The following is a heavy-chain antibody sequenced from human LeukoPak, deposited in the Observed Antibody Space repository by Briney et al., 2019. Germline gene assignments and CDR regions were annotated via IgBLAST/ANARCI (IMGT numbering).Heavy chain of an antibody. CDR2: IYYSGST. CDR1: GGSISSSSYY. D-gene: IGHD3-10*01. V-gene: IGHV4-39*07. CDR3: ANNKIKPPVRGAIDY. Sequence: PSETLSLTCTVSGGSISSSSYYWGWIRQPPGKGLEWIGSIYYSGSTYYNPSLKSRVTISVDTSKKQCSLKLSSVIAAYTAGQYFANNKIKPPVRGAIDYWGQGTLVTVSS. J-gene: IGHJ4*02.